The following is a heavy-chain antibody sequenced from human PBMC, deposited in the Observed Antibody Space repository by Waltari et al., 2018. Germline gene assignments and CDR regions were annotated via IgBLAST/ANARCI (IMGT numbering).Heavy chain of an antibody. Sequence: QVQLQESGPGLVKPSQTLSLTCTVSGGSISSGSYYWSWIRQPAGKGLEWIGYIYTSGRTNYNPSLKSRVTISVDTSKNQFSLKLSSVTAADTAVYYCARVGLQYYYDSSGYYFDYWGQGTLVIVSS. CDR3: ARVGLQYYYDSSGYYFDY. V-gene: IGHV4-61*09. CDR2: IYTSGRT. CDR1: GGSISSGSYY. J-gene: IGHJ4*02. D-gene: IGHD3-22*01.